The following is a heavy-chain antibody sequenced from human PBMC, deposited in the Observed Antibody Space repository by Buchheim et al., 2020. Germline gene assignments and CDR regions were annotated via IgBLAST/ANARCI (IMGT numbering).Heavy chain of an antibody. CDR2: ISSSGSTI. CDR3: AREPLWSNYFDY. Sequence: EVQLVESGGGLVQPGGSLRLSCAASGFTFSSYEMNWVRQAPGKGLEWVSYISSSGSTIYYADSVKGRFTISREHAKNSLYLQMNSLRAEDTAVYYCAREPLWSNYFDYWGQGTL. V-gene: IGHV3-48*03. D-gene: IGHD3-10*01. J-gene: IGHJ4*02. CDR1: GFTFSSYE.